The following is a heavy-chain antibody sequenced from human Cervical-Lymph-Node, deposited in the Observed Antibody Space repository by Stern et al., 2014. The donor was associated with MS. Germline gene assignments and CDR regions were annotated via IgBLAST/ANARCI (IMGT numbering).Heavy chain of an antibody. CDR2: IYPGDSDT. CDR1: GYTFISYW. V-gene: IGHV5-51*01. Sequence: VQLVQSGAEVKKPGESLKISCKASGYTFISYWIGWVRQMPGQGLEWMGIIYPGDSDTRYSPSFQGQVTISADRSISTAYLQWSSPQASDTAVYYCVRQDDSSAESYWGQGTLVTVSS. CDR3: VRQDDSSAESY. J-gene: IGHJ4*02. D-gene: IGHD3-22*01.